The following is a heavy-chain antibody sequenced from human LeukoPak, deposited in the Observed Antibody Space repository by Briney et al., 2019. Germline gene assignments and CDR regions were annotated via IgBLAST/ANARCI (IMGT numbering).Heavy chain of an antibody. CDR1: GFTFSSYG. CDR3: ARGRSSGYYADAFDI. D-gene: IGHD3-22*01. J-gene: IGHJ3*02. Sequence: GRSLRFSCAASGFTFSSYGMHWVRQAPGKGLEWVAVIWYDGSNKYYADSVKGRFTISRDNSKNTLYLQMNSLRAEDTAVYYCARGRSSGYYADAFDIWGQGTMVTVSS. CDR2: IWYDGSNK. V-gene: IGHV3-33*01.